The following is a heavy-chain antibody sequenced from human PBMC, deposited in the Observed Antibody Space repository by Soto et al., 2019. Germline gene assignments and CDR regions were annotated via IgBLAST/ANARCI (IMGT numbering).Heavy chain of an antibody. D-gene: IGHD6-19*01. Sequence: GESLKISCAASGFTFSDYYMSWIRQAPGKGLEWVSYISSSGSTIYYADSVKGRFTISRDNAKNSLYLQMNSLRAEDTAVYYCARGSVVRSDSSGRYEKVYYFDYWGQGTLVTVSS. V-gene: IGHV3-11*01. CDR3: ARGSVVRSDSSGRYEKVYYFDY. CDR1: GFTFSDYY. J-gene: IGHJ4*02. CDR2: ISSSGSTI.